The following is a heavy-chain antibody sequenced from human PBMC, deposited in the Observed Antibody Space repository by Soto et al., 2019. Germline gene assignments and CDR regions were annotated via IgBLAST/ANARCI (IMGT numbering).Heavy chain of an antibody. CDR2: ISAYNGNT. J-gene: IGHJ4*02. Sequence: ASVKVSCKASGYTFTSYGISWVRQAPGQGLEWMGWISAYNGNTNYAQKLQGRVTMTTDTSTSTAYVELRSLRSDDTAVYYCARGSIVAYIAPFDYSGQGTLVTVSS. D-gene: IGHD1-26*01. V-gene: IGHV1-18*01. CDR3: ARGSIVAYIAPFDY. CDR1: GYTFTSYG.